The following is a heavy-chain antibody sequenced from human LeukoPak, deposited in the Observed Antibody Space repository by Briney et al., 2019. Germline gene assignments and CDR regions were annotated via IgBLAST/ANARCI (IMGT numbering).Heavy chain of an antibody. CDR1: GYSISSGYY. D-gene: IGHD4-17*01. J-gene: IGHJ3*02. CDR3: ARSSYGDYEGSAFDI. V-gene: IGHV4-38-2*02. Sequence: SETLSLTCTVSGYSISSGYYWGWIRQPPGKGLEWIGSIYHSGSTYYNPSLKSRVTISVDTSKNQFSLKLSSVTAADTAVYYCARSSYGDYEGSAFDIWGQGTMVTVSS. CDR2: IYHSGST.